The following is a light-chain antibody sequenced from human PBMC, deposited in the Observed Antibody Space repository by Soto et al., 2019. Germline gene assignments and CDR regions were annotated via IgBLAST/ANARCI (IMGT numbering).Light chain of an antibody. CDR2: GAS. CDR3: HQYGSSPLT. CDR1: QSVSSSH. Sequence: ETVLTQSPGTLSLSPGERASLSCRASQSVSSSHLAWYQQKPGQAPRLLIYGASSRAAGIPDRISGSGSGTDFTLTISRLEPEDFAVYYCHQYGSSPLTFGQGTKVEIK. V-gene: IGKV3-20*01. J-gene: IGKJ1*01.